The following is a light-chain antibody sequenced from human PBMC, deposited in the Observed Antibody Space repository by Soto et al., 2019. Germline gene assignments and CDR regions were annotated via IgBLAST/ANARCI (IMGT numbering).Light chain of an antibody. J-gene: IGLJ2*01. CDR2: DVT. CDR3: CSYAGSYTLV. V-gene: IGLV2-11*01. CDR1: SSDVSGYNY. Sequence: QSALTQPRSVSGSPGQSVTISCTGTSSDVSGYNYVSWYQQHPGKAPKLMIYDVTKRSSGVPDRSSGSKSGNTASLTISGLQAEDEADYYCCSYAGSYTLVFGGGTKVTVL.